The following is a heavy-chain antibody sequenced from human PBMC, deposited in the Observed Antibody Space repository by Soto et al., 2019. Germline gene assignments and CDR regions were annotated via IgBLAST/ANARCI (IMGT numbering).Heavy chain of an antibody. D-gene: IGHD2-2*01. CDR2: IIPIFGIA. CDR3: AREDRDRETGLVPAAIDGMDV. V-gene: IGHV1-69*08. Sequence: QVQLVQSGAEVKKPGSSVKVSCKASGGTFSRYSITWVRQAPGHGLELIGRIIPIFGIASYAQKFQGRVTITADESTSTAYMELSSLRSDDTAVYYCAREDRDRETGLVPAAIDGMDVWGQGTTVTVSS. J-gene: IGHJ6*02. CDR1: GGTFSRYS.